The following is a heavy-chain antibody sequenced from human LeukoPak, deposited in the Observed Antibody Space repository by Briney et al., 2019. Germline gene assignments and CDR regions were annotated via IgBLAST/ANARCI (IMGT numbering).Heavy chain of an antibody. Sequence: GGSLRLSCAASGFTFSSYSMNWVRQAPGKGLEWVSSISSSSSYIYYADSVKGRFTISRDNAKNSLYLQMNSLRAEDTAVYYRARVFCGGDCSDAFDIWGQGTMVTVSS. CDR3: ARVFCGGDCSDAFDI. CDR2: ISSSSSYI. V-gene: IGHV3-21*01. D-gene: IGHD2-21*02. CDR1: GFTFSSYS. J-gene: IGHJ3*02.